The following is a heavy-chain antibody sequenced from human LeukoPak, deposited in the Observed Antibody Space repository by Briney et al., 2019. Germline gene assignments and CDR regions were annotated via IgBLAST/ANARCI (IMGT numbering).Heavy chain of an antibody. D-gene: IGHD6-13*01. V-gene: IGHV1-2*02. CDR2: INPNNGGT. CDR3: ARDAGATAGTWFDP. J-gene: IGHJ5*02. Sequence: ASVKVSFKASGYTFTDYSLHWVRQAPGQGLEWMGGINPNNGGTNYAEKFQGRVTMTRDTSITTAYMDLSRLRSDDTAVYYCARDAGATAGTWFDPWGQGTLVTVSS. CDR1: GYTFTDYS.